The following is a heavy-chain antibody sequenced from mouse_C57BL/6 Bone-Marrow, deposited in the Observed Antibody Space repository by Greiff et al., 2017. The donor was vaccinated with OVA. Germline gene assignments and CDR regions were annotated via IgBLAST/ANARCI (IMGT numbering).Heavy chain of an antibody. V-gene: IGHV5-17*01. D-gene: IGHD2-1*01. CDR3: ARGHYGKPYYYAMDY. Sequence: EVQLVESGGGLVKPGGSLKLSCAASGFTFSDYGMHWVRQAPEKGLEWVAYISSGSSTIYYADTVKGRFTISRDNAKNTLFLQMTSLRSEDTAMYYCARGHYGKPYYYAMDYWGQGTSVTVSS. J-gene: IGHJ4*01. CDR2: ISSGSSTI. CDR1: GFTFSDYG.